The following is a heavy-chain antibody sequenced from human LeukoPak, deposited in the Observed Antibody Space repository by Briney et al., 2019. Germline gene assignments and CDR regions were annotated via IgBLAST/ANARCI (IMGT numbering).Heavy chain of an antibody. J-gene: IGHJ4*02. CDR2: MNPNSGNT. Sequence: ASVKVSCKASGYTFTSYDINWVGQAPGQGLEWMGWMNPNSGNTGYAQKFQGRVTMTRDTSTSTVYMELSSLRSEDTAVYYCARAHGGPYFDYWGQGTLVTVSS. D-gene: IGHD3-16*01. CDR3: ARAHGGPYFDY. V-gene: IGHV1-8*01. CDR1: GYTFTSYD.